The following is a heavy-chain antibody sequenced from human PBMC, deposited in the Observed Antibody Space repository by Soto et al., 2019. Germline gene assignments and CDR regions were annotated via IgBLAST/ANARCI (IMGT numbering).Heavy chain of an antibody. V-gene: IGHV3-30*18. CDR3: AKDGYCSSTSCYVPEFDY. D-gene: IGHD2-2*03. CDR2: ISYDGSNK. Sequence: QVQLVESGGGVVQPGRSLRLSCAASGFTFSSYGMHWVRQAPGKGLEWVAVISYDGSNKYYADSVKGRFTISRDNSKNTLYLQMNSLRAEDTAVYYCAKDGYCSSTSCYVPEFDYWGQGTLATVSS. J-gene: IGHJ4*02. CDR1: GFTFSSYG.